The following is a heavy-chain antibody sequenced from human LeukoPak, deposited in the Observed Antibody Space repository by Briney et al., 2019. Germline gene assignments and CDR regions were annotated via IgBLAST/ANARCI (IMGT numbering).Heavy chain of an antibody. CDR1: GGSVNSGSYY. D-gene: IGHD2-21*02. CDR3: ATSQCGSDCYLAGDY. J-gene: IGHJ4*02. CDR2: IYYTEIT. V-gene: IGHV4-61*01. Sequence: SETLSLTCAVSGGSVNSGSYYWSWIRQHPGKGLMWIGYIYYTEITNYNTSLKSRVTISVDTSKNQFSLNLNSVTAADTAVYYCATSQCGSDCYLAGDYWGQGTLVTVSS.